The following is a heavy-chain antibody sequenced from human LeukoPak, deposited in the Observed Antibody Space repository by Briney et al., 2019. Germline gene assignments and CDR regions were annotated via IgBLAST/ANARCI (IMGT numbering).Heavy chain of an antibody. J-gene: IGHJ4*02. CDR1: GGTFSSYA. CDR3: ARDLEAYYYGSYRGGSCLDY. V-gene: IGHV1-69*05. Sequence: SVKVSCKASGGTFSSYATSWVRQAPGQGLEWMGRIIPIFGTANYAQKFQDRVTITTDESTSTAYMELSSLRSEDTAVYYCARDLEAYYYGSYRGGSCLDYWGQGTLVTVSS. D-gene: IGHD3-10*01. CDR2: IIPIFGTA.